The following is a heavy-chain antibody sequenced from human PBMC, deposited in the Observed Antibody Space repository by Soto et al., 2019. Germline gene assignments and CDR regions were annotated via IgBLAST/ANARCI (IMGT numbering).Heavy chain of an antibody. V-gene: IGHV4-39*01. D-gene: IGHD5-12*01. J-gene: IGHJ4*02. CDR2: IYYSGST. CDR1: GGSISSSSYY. Sequence: QLQLQESGPGLVKPSETLSLTCTVSGGSISSSSYYWGWIRQPPGKGLEWIRSIYYSGSTYYNPSLKSRVTISVDTSKNQFSLKLSSVTAADTAVYYCARVRDGYKYDYWGQGTLVTVSS. CDR3: ARVRDGYKYDY.